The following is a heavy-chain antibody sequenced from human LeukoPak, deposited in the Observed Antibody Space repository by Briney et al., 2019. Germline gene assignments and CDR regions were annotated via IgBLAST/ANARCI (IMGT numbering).Heavy chain of an antibody. CDR3: ARERSSGSYPLDFDY. CDR2: INHSGST. V-gene: IGHV4-34*01. Sequence: PSETLPLTCTVSGGSISSYYWSWIRQPPGKGLEWIGEINHSGSTNYNPSLKSRVTISVDTSKNQFSLKLSSVAAADTAVYYCARERSSGSYPLDFDYWGQGTLVTVSS. J-gene: IGHJ4*02. D-gene: IGHD1-26*01. CDR1: GGSISSYY.